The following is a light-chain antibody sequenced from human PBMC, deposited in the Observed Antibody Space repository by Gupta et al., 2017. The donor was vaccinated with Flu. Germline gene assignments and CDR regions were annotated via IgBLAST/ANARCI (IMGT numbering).Light chain of an antibody. CDR3: QQYDNGCT. CDR2: RAS. J-gene: IGKJ1*01. V-gene: IGKV1-5*03. CDR1: QSVTSW. Sequence: DIQLTQSPSTLSASVGDRVTITCRASQSVTSWLAWYRQKPGKAPQLLISRASTLEGGVPSRFSGTGSGTEFTLTITNLQPDDFATYYCQQYDNGCTFGQGTKVEVK.